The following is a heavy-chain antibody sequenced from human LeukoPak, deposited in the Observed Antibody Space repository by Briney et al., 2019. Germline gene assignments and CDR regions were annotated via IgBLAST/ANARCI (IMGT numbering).Heavy chain of an antibody. D-gene: IGHD3-3*01. CDR1: GYTFTSYD. V-gene: IGHV1-8*03. Sequence: ASVKVSCKASGYTFTSYDINWVRQATGQGLEWMGWMNPNSGNTGYAQKFQGRVTITRNTSISTAYMELSSLRSEDTAVYYCARYRKGYDFRSGDNYYYMDVWGKGTTVTVSS. CDR3: ARYRKGYDFRSGDNYYYMDV. CDR2: MNPNSGNT. J-gene: IGHJ6*03.